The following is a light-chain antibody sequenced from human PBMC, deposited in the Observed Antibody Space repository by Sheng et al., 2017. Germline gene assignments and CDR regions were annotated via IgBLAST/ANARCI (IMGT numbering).Light chain of an antibody. CDR1: SSNIGTYF. CDR2: DTN. CDR3: GTWDSSLNADV. Sequence: QSVLTQPPSVSAAPGQRVTISCSGSSSNIGTYFVSWYQQLPGKVPKLLIYDTNKWPSGIPDRFSGSKSGTSGTLDITGLQTGDEADYYCGTWDSSLNADVFGTGTKVTVL. J-gene: IGLJ1*01. V-gene: IGLV1-51*01.